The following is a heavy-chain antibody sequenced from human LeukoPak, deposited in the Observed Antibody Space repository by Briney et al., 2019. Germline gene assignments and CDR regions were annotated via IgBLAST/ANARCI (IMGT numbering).Heavy chain of an antibody. V-gene: IGHV3-23*01. Sequence: GGSLRLSCAASGFTFSGYAMSWVRQAPGKGLEWVSAISGSGGSTYYADSVKGRFTISRDNSKNTLYLQMNSLRAEDTAVYYCAKGTLLLWFGEGPSYFDYWGQGTLVTVSS. CDR1: GFTFSGYA. CDR3: AKGTLLLWFGEGPSYFDY. J-gene: IGHJ4*02. CDR2: ISGSGGST. D-gene: IGHD3-10*01.